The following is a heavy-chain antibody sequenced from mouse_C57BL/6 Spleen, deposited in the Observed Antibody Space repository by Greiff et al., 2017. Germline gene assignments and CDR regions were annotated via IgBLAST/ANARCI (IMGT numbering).Heavy chain of an antibody. J-gene: IGHJ3*01. CDR1: GFNITDYS. Sequence: EVQVVQSGAELVKPGASVKLSCTASGFNITDYSMHWVKQRPEQGLEWIGRIDPKDGGTKYAPKFQGKDTITADTSSNTAYLQLSSLTSEDTAVYYCAREGPGAFAYWGQGTLVTVSA. CDR3: AREGPGAFAY. CDR2: IDPKDGGT. V-gene: IGHV14-2*01.